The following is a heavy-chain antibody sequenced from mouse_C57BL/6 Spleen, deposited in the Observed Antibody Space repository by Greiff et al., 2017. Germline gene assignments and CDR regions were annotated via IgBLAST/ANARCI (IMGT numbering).Heavy chain of an antibody. Sequence: VQLQQSVAELVRPGASVKLSCTASGFNIKNTYMHWVKQRPEQGLEWIGRIDPANGITKYAPKFPGKATITADTSSNTAYLQLSSLTSEDTASYYCARGYCSSCYAMDYWGQGTSVTVSS. CDR1: GFNIKNTY. D-gene: IGHD1-1*01. CDR2: IDPANGIT. J-gene: IGHJ4*01. CDR3: ARGYCSSCYAMDY. V-gene: IGHV14-3*01.